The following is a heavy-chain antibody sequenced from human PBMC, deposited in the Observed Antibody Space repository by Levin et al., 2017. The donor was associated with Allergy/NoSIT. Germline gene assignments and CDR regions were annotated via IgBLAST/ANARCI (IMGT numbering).Heavy chain of an antibody. V-gene: IGHV3-74*01. D-gene: IGHD3-16*01. CDR1: EFTLSTFW. J-gene: IGHJ2*01. CDR3: AREGRWGEHFDL. CDR2: INSDGSST. Sequence: PGGSLRLSCAASEFTLSTFWMHWVRQAPGKGLVWVSRINSDGSSTTYADSVRGRITISRDNAKNTLYLQIHSLRAEDTAVYYCAREGRWGEHFDLWGRGTLVTVSS.